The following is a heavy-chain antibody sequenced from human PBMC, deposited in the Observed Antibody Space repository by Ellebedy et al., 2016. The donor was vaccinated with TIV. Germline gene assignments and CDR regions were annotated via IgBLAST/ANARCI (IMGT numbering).Heavy chain of an antibody. CDR1: GFTFSTYD. D-gene: IGHD5-12*01. J-gene: IGHJ4*02. CDR2: ISSSGATI. CDR3: AKDRAEMMATMEIADYFDH. V-gene: IGHV3-48*02. Sequence: GESLKISCAASGFTFSTYDMNWARQAPGKGLEWVAHISSSGATIYYADSVKGRFTISRDNAKNSLYLQMNSLRDEDTAVYYCAKDRAEMMATMEIADYFDHWGQGTLVSVSS.